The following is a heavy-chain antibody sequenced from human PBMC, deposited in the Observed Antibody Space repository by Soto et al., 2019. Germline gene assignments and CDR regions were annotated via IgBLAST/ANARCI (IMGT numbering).Heavy chain of an antibody. J-gene: IGHJ5*02. CDR3: ARGPYGDYTLCWFDP. Sequence: ASVKVSCKASGYTFTSYAMHWVRQAPGQRLEWMGWINAGNGNTKYSQKFQGRVTITRDTSASTAYMELSSLRSEDTAVYYCARGPYGDYTLCWFDPWAQGTLVTVSS. CDR2: INAGNGNT. CDR1: GYTFTSYA. D-gene: IGHD4-17*01. V-gene: IGHV1-3*01.